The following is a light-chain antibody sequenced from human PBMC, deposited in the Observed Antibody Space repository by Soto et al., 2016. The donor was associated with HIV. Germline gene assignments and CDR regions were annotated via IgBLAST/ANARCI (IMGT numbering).Light chain of an antibody. V-gene: IGLV3-21*01. Sequence: SYELTQPPSVSVAPGTTAKITCGGDNIGTKSVHWYQQKPGQAPVLVLYDDSDRPSGIPDQFSGSNSGNTATLTISGVEAGDEADYYCQVWDRSVVFGGGTKLTVL. CDR1: NIGTKS. CDR2: DDS. J-gene: IGLJ2*01. CDR3: QVWDRSVV.